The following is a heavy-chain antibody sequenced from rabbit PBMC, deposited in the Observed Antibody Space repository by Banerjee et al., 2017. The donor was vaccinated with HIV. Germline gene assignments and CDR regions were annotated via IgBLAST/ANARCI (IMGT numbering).Heavy chain of an antibody. D-gene: IGHD6-1*01. J-gene: IGHJ6*01. CDR1: GIDFSNYYM. Sequence: QEQLEESGGGLVKPGGTLTLTCKASGIDFSNYYMSWVRQAPGKGLEWIGIIYVGKGNTDYASWVNGRFTISKTSSTTVTLQMTSLTAADTATYFCARGLYDATLDLWGQGTLVTVS. CDR2: IYVGKGNT. V-gene: IGHV1S45*01. CDR3: ARGLYDATLDL.